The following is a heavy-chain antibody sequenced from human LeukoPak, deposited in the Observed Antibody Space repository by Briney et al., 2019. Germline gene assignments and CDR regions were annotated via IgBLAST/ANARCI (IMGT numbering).Heavy chain of an antibody. V-gene: IGHV1-18*01. CDR2: ISGYSGNT. CDR3: AREAAMADIDY. D-gene: IGHD5-18*01. J-gene: IGHJ4*02. Sequence: ASVKVSCKASGYTFTSYGITWVRQAPGQGLEWMGWISGYSGNTDYAQSLQGRVTMTTDTSTNTAYTELRSLRSDDTAVYYCAREAAMADIDYWGQGTLVTVSS. CDR1: GYTFTSYG.